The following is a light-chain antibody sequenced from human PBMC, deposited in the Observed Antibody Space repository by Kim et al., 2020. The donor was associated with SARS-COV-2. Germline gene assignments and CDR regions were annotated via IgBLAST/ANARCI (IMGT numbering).Light chain of an antibody. CDR3: QKYNAAPWT. CDR1: QGITNS. Sequence: ASVGDRVTITGRASQGITNSLAWYQQKPGNVPKVLIYDASALHSGVPSRFSGSGSGTDFTLTISSLQPEDVATYYCQKYNAAPWTFGQGTKVDIK. V-gene: IGKV1-27*01. J-gene: IGKJ1*01. CDR2: DAS.